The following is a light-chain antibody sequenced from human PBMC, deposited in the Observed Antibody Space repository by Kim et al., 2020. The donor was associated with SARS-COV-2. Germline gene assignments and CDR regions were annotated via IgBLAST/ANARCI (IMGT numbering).Light chain of an antibody. CDR2: DNN. CDR3: GTWDSSLSAGWV. V-gene: IGLV1-51*01. CDR1: RSNIGNNY. Sequence: QKGTNSCSGSRSNIGNNYVSWYQQLPGTAPKLLIYDNNKRPSGIPDRFSGSKSGTSATLGITGLQTGDEADYYCGTWDSSLSAGWVFGGGTQLTVL. J-gene: IGLJ3*02.